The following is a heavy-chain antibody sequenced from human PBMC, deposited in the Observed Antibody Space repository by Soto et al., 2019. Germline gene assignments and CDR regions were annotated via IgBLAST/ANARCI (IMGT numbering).Heavy chain of an antibody. V-gene: IGHV4-4*02. D-gene: IGHD3-9*01. J-gene: IGHJ4*02. CDR2: IYHSGST. CDR3: ARVTPPNYDILTGPFDY. CDR1: GGSVSSSNW. Sequence: SETLSLTCAVSGGSVSSSNWWSWVRQPPGKGLEWVGEIYHSGSTNYNPSLKSRVTISVDTSKNQFSLKLSSVTSADTAVYYSARVTPPNYDILTGPFDYWGQGTRVTVSS.